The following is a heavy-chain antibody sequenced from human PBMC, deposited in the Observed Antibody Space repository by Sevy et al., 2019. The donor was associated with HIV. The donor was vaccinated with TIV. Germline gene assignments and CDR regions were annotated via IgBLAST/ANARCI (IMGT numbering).Heavy chain of an antibody. Sequence: SETLSLTCTVSGGSISSGGYYWSWIRQHPGKGLEWIGYIYYSGSTYYNPSLKSRVTISVDTSKNQFSLKLSSVTAADTAVYYCARELIQFTRGHDYGDYFIDYWGQGTLVTVSS. CDR1: GGSISSGGYY. D-gene: IGHD4-17*01. J-gene: IGHJ4*02. V-gene: IGHV4-31*03. CDR2: IYYSGST. CDR3: ARELIQFTRGHDYGDYFIDY.